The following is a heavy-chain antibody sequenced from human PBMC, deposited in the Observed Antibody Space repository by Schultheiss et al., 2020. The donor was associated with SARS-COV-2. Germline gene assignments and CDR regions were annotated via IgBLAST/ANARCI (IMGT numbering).Heavy chain of an antibody. CDR3: AKEIPTYDFWSGPDY. J-gene: IGHJ4*02. Sequence: GGSLRLSCAASGFTFSSYAMHWVRQAPGKGLEWVAVISYDGSNKYYADSVKGRFTISRDNSKNTLYLQMNSLRAEDTAVYYCAKEIPTYDFWSGPDYWGQGTLVTVSS. CDR2: ISYDGSNK. D-gene: IGHD3-3*01. CDR1: GFTFSSYA. V-gene: IGHV3-30*01.